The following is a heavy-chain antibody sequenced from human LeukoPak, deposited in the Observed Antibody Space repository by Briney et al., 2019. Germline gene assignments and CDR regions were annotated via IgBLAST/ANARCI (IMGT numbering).Heavy chain of an antibody. V-gene: IGHV1-3*01. CDR1: GYTFTSYA. J-gene: IGHJ6*02. Sequence: ASVKVSCKASGYTFTSYAMHWVRQAPGQRLEWMGWINAGNGNTKYSQKFEGRVTITRDTSASTAYMELRSLRSDDTAVYYCARDRGGEITIFGVVIETLYYYYGMDVWGQGTTVTVSS. D-gene: IGHD3-3*01. CDR2: INAGNGNT. CDR3: ARDRGGEITIFGVVIETLYYYYGMDV.